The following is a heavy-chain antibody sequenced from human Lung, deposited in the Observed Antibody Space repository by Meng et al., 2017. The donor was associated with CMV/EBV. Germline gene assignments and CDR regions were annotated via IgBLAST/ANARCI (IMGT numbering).Heavy chain of an antibody. D-gene: IGHD3-3*01. CDR3: ASELRYLEWFSYNDY. CDR2: ITSGGST. V-gene: IGHV3-21*01. Sequence: ESLKISXTASGFAFSTYSMTWVRQVPGKAPEWLSAITSGGSTYYAGSVRGRFTISRDNAENSLYLQMNSLRVEDTAVYYCASELRYLEWFSYNDYWGQGVLVTVSS. CDR1: GFAFSTYS. J-gene: IGHJ4*02.